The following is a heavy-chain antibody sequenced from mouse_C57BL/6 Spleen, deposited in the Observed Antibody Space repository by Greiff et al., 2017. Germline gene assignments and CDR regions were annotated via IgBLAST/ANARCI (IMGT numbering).Heavy chain of an antibody. CDR2: ISNGGGST. CDR1: GFTFSDYY. J-gene: IGHJ1*03. V-gene: IGHV5-12*01. D-gene: IGHD2-12*01. Sequence: EVKVEESGGGLVQPGGSLKLSCAASGFTFSDYYMYWVRQTPEKRLEWVAYISNGGGSTYYPDTVKGRFTISRDNAKNTLYLQMRRLKSEDTAMYYCARHKLDDPYWYFEVWGTAATVTASS. CDR3: ARHKLDDPYWYFEV.